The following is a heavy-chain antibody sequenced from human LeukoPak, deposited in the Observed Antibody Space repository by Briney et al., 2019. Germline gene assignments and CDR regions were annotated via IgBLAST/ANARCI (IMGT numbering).Heavy chain of an antibody. CDR1: GFTFSSYA. Sequence: PGGSLRLSCAASGFTFSSYATSWVRQAPGEGLEWVSAISGSGGSTYYADSVKGRFTISRDNSKNTLYLQMNSLRAEDTAVYYCARDIVVVPAAMIDYWGQGTLVTVSS. CDR2: ISGSGGST. J-gene: IGHJ4*02. D-gene: IGHD2-2*01. CDR3: ARDIVVVPAAMIDY. V-gene: IGHV3-23*01.